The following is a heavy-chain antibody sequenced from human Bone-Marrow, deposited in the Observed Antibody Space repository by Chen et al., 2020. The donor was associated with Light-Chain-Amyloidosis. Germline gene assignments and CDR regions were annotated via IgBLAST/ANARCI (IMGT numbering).Heavy chain of an antibody. CDR1: GFAFSSYA. Sequence: EVQLVESGGGLLQRGGSLRLSCAASGFAFSSYAMSWVRQAPGKGLEWVATMRGSGGSSYYVDSVKGRLTISRDNSKNALFLQMNSLRATDTAVYYCAKDISYDDILPGYPADAFDIWGQGTMVTVSS. J-gene: IGHJ3*02. D-gene: IGHD3-9*01. CDR3: AKDISYDDILPGYPADAFDI. V-gene: IGHV3-23*04. CDR2: MRGSGGSS.